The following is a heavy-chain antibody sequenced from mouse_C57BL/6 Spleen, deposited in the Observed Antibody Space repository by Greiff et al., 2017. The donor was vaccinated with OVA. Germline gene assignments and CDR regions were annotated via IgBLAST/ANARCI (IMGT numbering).Heavy chain of an antibody. CDR2: IRSKSSNYAT. CDR1: GFTFNTYA. Sequence: VQLVESGGGLVQSKGSLKLSCAASGFTFNTYAMHWVRPAPGKGLEWVARIRSKSSNYATYYADSVKDRFPISRDDSQSMLYLQMNQLKTEDTAMYYCLREGYYSDNGYYAMDYWGKGTSVTVSS. J-gene: IGHJ4*01. D-gene: IGHD2-13*01. CDR3: LREGYYSDNGYYAMDY. V-gene: IGHV10-3*01.